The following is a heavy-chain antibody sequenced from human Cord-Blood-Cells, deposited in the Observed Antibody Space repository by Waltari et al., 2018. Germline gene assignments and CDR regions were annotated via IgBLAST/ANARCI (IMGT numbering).Heavy chain of an antibody. CDR2: INHSGST. Sequence: QVQLQQWGAGLLKPSETLSLTCAVYGGSFSGYSWSWIRPPPGKGLEWIGEINHSGSTNYNPSLKSRVTISVDTSKNQFSLKLSSVTAADTAVYYCARTAGLRFFYYYYMDVWGKGTTVTVSS. CDR3: ARTAGLRFFYYYYMDV. CDR1: GGSFSGYS. D-gene: IGHD3-3*01. J-gene: IGHJ6*03. V-gene: IGHV4-34*01.